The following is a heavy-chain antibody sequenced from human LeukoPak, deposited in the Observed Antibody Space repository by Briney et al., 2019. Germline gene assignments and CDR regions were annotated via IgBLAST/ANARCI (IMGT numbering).Heavy chain of an antibody. D-gene: IGHD5-24*01. Sequence: GASLKISCKGSGYSFTYYWIGWVRQMPGKGLEWMGIIYPADSDTRYSPSFQGQVTISADKSTSTAYLQWSSLKAWDTAMYYCARQDGRALYYFDYWGQGTLVTVSS. CDR3: ARQDGRALYYFDY. V-gene: IGHV5-51*01. CDR1: GYSFTYYW. CDR2: IYPADSDT. J-gene: IGHJ4*02.